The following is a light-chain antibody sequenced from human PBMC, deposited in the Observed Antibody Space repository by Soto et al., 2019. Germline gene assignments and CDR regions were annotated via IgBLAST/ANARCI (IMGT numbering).Light chain of an antibody. V-gene: IGLV2-23*02. CDR3: CSYAGSRPWV. J-gene: IGLJ3*02. CDR1: SSDVGSYNL. Sequence: QSALTQPASVSGSPGQSITISCTGTSSDVGSYNLVSWYQQHPGKAPKLMIYEVSKRPSGVSNRFSGSKSGNTASLTISGLQAEDEADYYCCSYAGSRPWVFGGGTKVTVL. CDR2: EVS.